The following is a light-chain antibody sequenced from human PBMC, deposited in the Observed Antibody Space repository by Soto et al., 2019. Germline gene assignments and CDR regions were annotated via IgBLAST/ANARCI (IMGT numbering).Light chain of an antibody. CDR1: SSDVGGYNY. J-gene: IGLJ3*02. Sequence: QSALTQPPSASGSPGQSVTISCTGTSSDVGGYNYVSWYQHHPGRAPKLIIYGVNERPSGVPDRFSASKSGNTASLTVSGLQAEDEADYYCSSYAGSKNWMFGGGTKVTVL. V-gene: IGLV2-8*01. CDR2: GVN. CDR3: SSYAGSKNWM.